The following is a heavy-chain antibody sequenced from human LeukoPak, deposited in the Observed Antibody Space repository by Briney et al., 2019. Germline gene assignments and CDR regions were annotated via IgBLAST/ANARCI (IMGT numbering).Heavy chain of an antibody. Sequence: PGESLRLSCAASGFTFSSYAMSWVRQAPGKGLEWVGFIRSKAYGGTTEYAASVKGRFTISRDDSKSIAYLQMNSLKTEDTAVYYCTTEGYYYYYGMDVWGQGTTVTVSS. CDR1: GFTFSSYA. J-gene: IGHJ6*02. V-gene: IGHV3-49*04. CDR2: IRSKAYGGTT. CDR3: TTEGYYYYYGMDV.